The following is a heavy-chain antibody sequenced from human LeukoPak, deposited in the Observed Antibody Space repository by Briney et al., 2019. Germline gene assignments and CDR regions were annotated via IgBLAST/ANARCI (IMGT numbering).Heavy chain of an antibody. CDR1: GFTVSSNY. D-gene: IGHD3-10*01. CDR3: ASAAFYYSSGSYYRYAFDI. V-gene: IGHV3-66*01. CDR2: IYSDGST. Sequence: GGSLRLSCAASGFTVSSNYMNWVRQAPGKGLEWVSVIYSDGSTYYADSVKGRFTISRDNSENTLYFQMNSLRAEDTAVYYCASAAFYYSSGSYYRYAFDIWGQGTMVTVSS. J-gene: IGHJ3*02.